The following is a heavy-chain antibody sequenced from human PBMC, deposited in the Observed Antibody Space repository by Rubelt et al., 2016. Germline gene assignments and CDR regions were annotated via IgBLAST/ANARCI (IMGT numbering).Heavy chain of an antibody. Sequence: QVQLQESGPGLVKPSETLSLTCTVSGGSISSYYWSWIRQPPGKGLEWIGYIYYTGATNYNPSLKSRVTISVDTSKNQFSLRVSSLTAADTAKYYCARHGVAPWLNYADYWGQGTLVTVSS. J-gene: IGHJ4*02. CDR1: GGSISSYY. CDR3: ARHGVAPWLNYADY. D-gene: IGHD2-2*01. V-gene: IGHV4-59*08. CDR2: IYYTGAT.